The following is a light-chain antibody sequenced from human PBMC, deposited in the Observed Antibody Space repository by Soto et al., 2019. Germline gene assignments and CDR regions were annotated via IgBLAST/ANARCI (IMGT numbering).Light chain of an antibody. CDR3: QQSNGLPT. CDR2: DAS. J-gene: IGKJ4*01. CDR1: QSVSSSY. V-gene: IGKV3-20*01. Sequence: EIVLTQSPGTLSLSPGERATLSCRASQSVSSSYLAWYQQKPGKVPKLLIYDASNLETGVPSRFSGSGSGTDFTLTIGSLQPEDIATYYCQQSNGLPTFGGGTKVDIK.